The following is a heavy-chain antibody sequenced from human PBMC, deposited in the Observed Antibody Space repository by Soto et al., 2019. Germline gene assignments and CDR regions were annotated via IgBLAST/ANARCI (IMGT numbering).Heavy chain of an antibody. D-gene: IGHD5-12*01. CDR3: ARLYTGYEAFDY. V-gene: IGHV4-30-4*01. J-gene: IGHJ4*02. CDR2: IYYSGST. CDR1: GGSINSGDYY. Sequence: PSETLSLTCSVSGGSINSGDYYCSWIRQSPWKGLEGIGYIYYSGSTYYNPSLKSRSTISIDTSKNQFFLDVDSVTAADTAVYYCARLYTGYEAFDYWGQGTLVTVSS.